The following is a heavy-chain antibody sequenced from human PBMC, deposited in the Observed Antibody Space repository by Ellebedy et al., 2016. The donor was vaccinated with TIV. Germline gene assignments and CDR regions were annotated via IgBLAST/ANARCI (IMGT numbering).Heavy chain of an antibody. D-gene: IGHD2-8*01. CDR3: ARDPSHPNTANYYFDY. V-gene: IGHV1-46*04. J-gene: IGHJ4*02. CDR2: INPSGGST. CDR1: GYTFTSYY. Sequence: AASVKVSCKASGYTFTSYYMHWVRQAPGQGLEWMGLINPSGGSTSYAQKLQGRVTMTRDTSTSTVYMELSSLRSEDTAVYYCARDPSHPNTANYYFDYWGQGTLVTVSS.